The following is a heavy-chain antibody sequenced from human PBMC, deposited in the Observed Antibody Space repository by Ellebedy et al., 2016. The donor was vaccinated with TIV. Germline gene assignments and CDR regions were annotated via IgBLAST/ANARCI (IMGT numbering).Heavy chain of an antibody. CDR2: ISRSSSNT. V-gene: IGHV3-21*01. Sequence: PGGSLRFSCAASGFIFSHYSMNWVRQAPGKGLEWVSYISRSSSNTYYGDSAKGRFTISRDDAKNSLYLQMNNLRAEDTAVYDCARDWQTSGSGSYHIDSWGQGTLVTVSS. CDR1: GFIFSHYS. J-gene: IGHJ4*02. CDR3: ARDWQTSGSGSYHIDS. D-gene: IGHD3-10*01.